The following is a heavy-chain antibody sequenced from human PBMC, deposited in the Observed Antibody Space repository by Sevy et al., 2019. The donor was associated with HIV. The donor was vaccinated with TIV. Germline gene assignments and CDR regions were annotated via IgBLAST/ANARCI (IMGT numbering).Heavy chain of an antibody. CDR1: GFTFSAYW. Sequence: GGSLRLSCAASGFTFSAYWMNWVRQAPGKGLEWVANIKSDGSDKHYVDSVEGRFTISRDNAKNSLYLQMNSLRVEDTDVYYCAQETVGRFDSWGQGTLVTVSS. CDR2: IKSDGSDK. CDR3: AQETVGRFDS. V-gene: IGHV3-7*01. J-gene: IGHJ4*02. D-gene: IGHD3-16*01.